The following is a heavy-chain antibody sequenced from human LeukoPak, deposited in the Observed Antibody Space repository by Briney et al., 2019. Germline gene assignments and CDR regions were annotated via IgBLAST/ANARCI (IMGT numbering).Heavy chain of an antibody. Sequence: PSETLSLTCTVSGGSIRSYYWSWLRQPPGKGLEWIGFIYYSGITDYNPSLKSRVTISVDTSNNQFSLKLTSVTAAVTAVYYCARLRALSYYDSSGDLYYFEYWGQGTLVTVSS. J-gene: IGHJ4*02. CDR3: ARLRALSYYDSSGDLYYFEY. CDR1: GGSIRSYY. D-gene: IGHD3-22*01. CDR2: IYYSGIT. V-gene: IGHV4-59*01.